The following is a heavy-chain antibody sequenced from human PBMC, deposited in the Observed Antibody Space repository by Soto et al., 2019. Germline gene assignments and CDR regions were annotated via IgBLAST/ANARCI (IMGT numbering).Heavy chain of an antibody. CDR2: MNPNSGNT. V-gene: IGHV1-8*01. CDR3: ARGDSSSRDIFFFYCYGDH. Sequence: QATGQGLEWMGWMNPNSGNTGYAQKFQGRVTMTRNTSISTAYMELSSLRSEDTAVYYCARGDSSSRDIFFFYCYGDHW. D-gene: IGHD6-13*01. J-gene: IGHJ1*01.